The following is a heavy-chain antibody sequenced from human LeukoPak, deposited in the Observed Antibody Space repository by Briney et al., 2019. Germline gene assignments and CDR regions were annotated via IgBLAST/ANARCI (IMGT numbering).Heavy chain of an antibody. V-gene: IGHV3-23*01. D-gene: IGHD3-10*01. CDR1: GFTFSSYA. CDR2: ISGSGGST. J-gene: IGHJ4*02. CDR3: AKVPVLLWFGELFRYYFDY. Sequence: GGSLRLSCAASGFTFSSYAMSWVRQAPGKGLEWVSAISGSGGSTYYADSVKSRFTISRDNSKNTLYLQMNSLRAEDTAVCYCAKVPVLLWFGELFRYYFDYWGQGTLVTVSS.